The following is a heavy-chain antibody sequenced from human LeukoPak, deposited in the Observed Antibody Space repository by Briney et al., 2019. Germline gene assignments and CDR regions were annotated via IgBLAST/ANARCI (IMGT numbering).Heavy chain of an antibody. CDR1: GFTFSDHY. D-gene: IGHD6-19*01. V-gene: IGHV3-11*04. CDR2: ISTYGSTI. Sequence: NPGGSLRLSCAASGFTFSDHYMTWIRQAPGKGLEWVSSISTYGSTIYYADSVKGRFTISRDNAKNSLYLQMSSLRVEDTAVYYCARVKWSSAWSGYWGQGVLVTVSS. CDR3: ARVKWSSAWSGY. J-gene: IGHJ4*02.